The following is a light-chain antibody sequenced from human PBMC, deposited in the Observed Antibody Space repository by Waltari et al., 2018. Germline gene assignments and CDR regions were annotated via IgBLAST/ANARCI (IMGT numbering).Light chain of an antibody. Sequence: IEMTQSPATLSVSPGERATLSCRASQNVGTKLAWYQQKPGLAPRLLSHDAFTRATGIPARFSGSGSGTEFTLTISSLQSEDLALYHCLQYHYWPPWTFGQGTKVEVK. V-gene: IGKV3-15*01. CDR2: DAF. CDR1: QNVGTK. CDR3: LQYHYWPPWT. J-gene: IGKJ1*01.